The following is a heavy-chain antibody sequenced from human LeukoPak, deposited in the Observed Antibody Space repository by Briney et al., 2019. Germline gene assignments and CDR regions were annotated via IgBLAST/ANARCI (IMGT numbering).Heavy chain of an antibody. Sequence: PSETLSLTCTVSGGSISSYYWSWIRQPAGKGLEWIGRIYTSGSTNYNPSLKSRVTMSVDTSKNQFSLKLSSVTAADTAVYYCAKQLGYCRSTSCYTSDDDAFDIWGQGTMVTVSS. D-gene: IGHD2-2*02. CDR3: AKQLGYCRSTSCYTSDDDAFDI. CDR2: IYTSGST. V-gene: IGHV4-4*07. CDR1: GGSISSYY. J-gene: IGHJ3*02.